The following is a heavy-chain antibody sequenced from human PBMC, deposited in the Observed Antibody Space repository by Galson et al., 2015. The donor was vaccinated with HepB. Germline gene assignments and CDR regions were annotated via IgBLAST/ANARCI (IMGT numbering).Heavy chain of an antibody. Sequence: QSGAEVKKPGASVKVSCKASGYTFTSYGISWVRQAPGQGLEWMGIINPSGGSTSYAQKFQGRVTMTRDTSTSTVYMELSSLRSEDTAVYYCARVVGPTKGGMAPPYYYGMDVWGQGTTVTVSS. V-gene: IGHV1-46*01. CDR1: GYTFTSYG. CDR3: ARVVGPTKGGMAPPYYYGMDV. J-gene: IGHJ6*02. D-gene: IGHD2-8*01. CDR2: INPSGGST.